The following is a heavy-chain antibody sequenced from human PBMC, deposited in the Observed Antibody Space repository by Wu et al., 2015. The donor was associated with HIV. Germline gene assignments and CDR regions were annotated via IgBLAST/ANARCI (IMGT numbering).Heavy chain of an antibody. D-gene: IGHD4-11*01. V-gene: IGHV1-2*02. CDR2: INVNSGDS. Sequence: QVHLVQSGAEVKKPGASVTVSCKASGYTFTAYYMHWVRQAPGQGLEWMGWINVNSGDSNYARKFRGRLTVTRDTSINTVYMDLSSLKSDDSAIYYCTRGTRNYLFDYWGQGAWSPSPQ. J-gene: IGHJ4*02. CDR3: TRGTRNYLFDY. CDR1: GYTFTAYY.